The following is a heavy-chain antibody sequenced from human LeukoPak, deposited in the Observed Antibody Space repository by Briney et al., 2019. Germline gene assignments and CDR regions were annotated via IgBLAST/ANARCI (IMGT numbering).Heavy chain of an antibody. V-gene: IGHV1-2*02. CDR1: GYTFTGYY. J-gene: IGHJ5*02. CDR2: INPNGGGT. D-gene: IGHD4-17*01. CDR3: ARDLAYGDPPSGFDP. Sequence: ASAKVSCKASGYTFTGYYMHRVRQAPGQRLEWMGWINPNGGGTNYAQKFQGRVTMTRDTSITTAYMELSSLRSDDTAVYFCARDLAYGDPPSGFDPWGQGTLVTVSS.